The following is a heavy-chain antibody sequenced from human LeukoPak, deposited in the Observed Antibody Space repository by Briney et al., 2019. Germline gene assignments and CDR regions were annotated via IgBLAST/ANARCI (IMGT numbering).Heavy chain of an antibody. J-gene: IGHJ3*02. D-gene: IGHD3-22*01. CDR3: ARGGGESSGYWGDDPFDI. CDR1: GFTFSSYS. V-gene: IGHV3-21*01. Sequence: GGSLRLSCAASGFTFSSYSMNWVRQAPGKGLEWVSSISSSSSYIYYADSVKGRFTISRDNAKNSLYLQMNSLRAEDTAVYYCARGGGESSGYWGDDPFDIWGQGTMVTVSS. CDR2: ISSSSSYI.